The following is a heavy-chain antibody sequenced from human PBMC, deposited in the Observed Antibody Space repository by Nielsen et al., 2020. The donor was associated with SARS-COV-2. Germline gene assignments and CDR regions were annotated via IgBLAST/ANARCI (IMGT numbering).Heavy chain of an antibody. CDR3: ATNYYDGSAYYYDPLGFDY. J-gene: IGHJ4*02. V-gene: IGHV7-4-1*02. Sequence: ASVKVSCKASGYTFTSYAMNWVRQAPGQGPEWMGWINANTGNPTYAQGFTGRFVFSLDTSVSTAYLQISSLRSEDTALYYCATNYYDGSAYYYDPLGFDYWGQGTLVTVSS. D-gene: IGHD3-22*01. CDR2: INANTGNP. CDR1: GYTFTSYA.